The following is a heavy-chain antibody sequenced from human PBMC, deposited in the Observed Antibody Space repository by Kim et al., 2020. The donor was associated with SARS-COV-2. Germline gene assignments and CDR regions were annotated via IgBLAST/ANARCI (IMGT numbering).Heavy chain of an antibody. D-gene: IGHD4-17*01. Sequence: SVKVSCKASGGTFSSYTISWVRQAPGQGLEWMGRIIPILGIANYAQKFQGRVTITADKSTSTAYMELSSLRSEDTAVYYCARSASGGDYDGPPGWWFDPWGQGSLVTVSS. CDR2: IIPILGIA. CDR1: GGTFSSYT. V-gene: IGHV1-69*02. CDR3: ARSASGGDYDGPPGWWFDP. J-gene: IGHJ5*02.